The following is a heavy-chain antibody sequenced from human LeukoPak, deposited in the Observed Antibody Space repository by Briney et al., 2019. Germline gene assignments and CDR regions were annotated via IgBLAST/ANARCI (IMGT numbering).Heavy chain of an antibody. CDR2: IYPGDSDT. CDR1: GYSFTSYW. V-gene: IGHV5-51*01. Sequence: GESLKISCKGSGYSFTSYWIGWVRQMPGKGLEWMGIIYPGDSDTRYSPSFQGQVTISADKSISTAYLQWSSLKASDTAMYYCARRSGSWGLYNWFDPWGQGTLVTVSS. J-gene: IGHJ5*02. CDR3: ARRSGSWGLYNWFDP. D-gene: IGHD1-26*01.